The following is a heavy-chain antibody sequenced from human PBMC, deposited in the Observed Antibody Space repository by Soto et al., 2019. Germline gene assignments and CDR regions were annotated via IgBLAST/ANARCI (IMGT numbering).Heavy chain of an antibody. CDR1: GYTFTGFY. CDR3: ATYYGEYVGY. D-gene: IGHD4-17*01. V-gene: IGHV1-2*02. Sequence: ASVKVSCKASGYTFTGFYLHWLRQAPGQGLEWMGWINPNTGGTKYTEKFQGRVTMTRDMSITTGYTEVSGLRFDDTAVYYCATYYGEYVGYWGQGTQVTVSS. J-gene: IGHJ4*02. CDR2: INPNTGGT.